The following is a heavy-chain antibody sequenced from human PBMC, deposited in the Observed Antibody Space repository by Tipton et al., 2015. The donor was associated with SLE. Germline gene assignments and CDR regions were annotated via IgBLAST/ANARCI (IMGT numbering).Heavy chain of an antibody. CDR2: IFSDGSRT. CDR1: GFTFGDYA. V-gene: IGHV3-74*01. CDR3: ARGDYVGYYLDY. Sequence: SLRLSCTASGFTFGDYAMSWVRQGPGKGLVWVSRIFSDGSRTTYADSVQGRFTISRDNAKNTLYLLLNSLRAEDTAVYYCARGDYVGYYLDYWGQGTLVTVSS. J-gene: IGHJ4*02. D-gene: IGHD3-10*02.